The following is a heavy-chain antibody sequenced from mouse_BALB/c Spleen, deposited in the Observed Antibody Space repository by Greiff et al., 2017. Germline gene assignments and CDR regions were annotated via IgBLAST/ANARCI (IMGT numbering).Heavy chain of an antibody. J-gene: IGHJ1*01. D-gene: IGHD1-1*01. V-gene: IGHV2-6-7*01. Sequence: VKVVESGPGLVAPSQSLSITCTVSGFSLTGYGVNWVRQPPGKGLEWLGMIWGDGSTDYNSALKSRLSISKDNSKSQVFLKMNSLQTDDTARYYCARDPYGSSFYWYFDVWGAGTTVTVSS. CDR1: GFSLTGYG. CDR3: ARDPYGSSFYWYFDV. CDR2: IWGDGST.